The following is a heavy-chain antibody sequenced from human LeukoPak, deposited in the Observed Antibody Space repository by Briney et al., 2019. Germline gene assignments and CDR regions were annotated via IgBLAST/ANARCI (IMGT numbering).Heavy chain of an antibody. D-gene: IGHD3-22*01. CDR1: GFAFSNFW. CDR3: ATSHDSSGNN. V-gene: IGHV3-7*01. CDR2: IRQDGSDK. J-gene: IGHJ4*02. Sequence: GGSLRLSCAASGFAFSNFWMSWVRQAPGKGLEWVVNIRQDGSDKYYVASVKGRFTISRDNAKNSLYLQMNSLTAEDTAVYYCATSHDSSGNNWGQGTLVTVSS.